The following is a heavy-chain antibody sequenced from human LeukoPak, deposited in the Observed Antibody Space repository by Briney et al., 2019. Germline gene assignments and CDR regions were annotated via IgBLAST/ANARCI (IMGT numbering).Heavy chain of an antibody. V-gene: IGHV4-59*01. CDR3: ATNVGSSGWFDY. Sequence: SETLSLTCTVSGGSISSYYGSWIRQPPGKGLEWIGYTSYTGSTNYNPSLKSRVTISLDTSKNQFSLNLNSVTAGDTAVYYCATNVGSSGWFDYWGQGTLVTVSS. CDR2: TSYTGST. D-gene: IGHD6-19*01. J-gene: IGHJ4*02. CDR1: GGSISSYY.